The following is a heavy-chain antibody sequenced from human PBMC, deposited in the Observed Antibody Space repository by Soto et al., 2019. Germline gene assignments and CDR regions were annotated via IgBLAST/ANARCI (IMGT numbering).Heavy chain of an antibody. V-gene: IGHV4-61*05. Sequence: SETLSLTCTVPGGSISSSSYYWGWIRQPPGKGLEWIGYIYYSGSTNYNPSLKSRVTISVDTSKNQFSLKLSSVTAADTAVYYCARVLVGGYSGYAEYWGQGTLVTVSS. J-gene: IGHJ4*02. CDR1: GGSISSSSYY. D-gene: IGHD5-12*01. CDR2: IYYSGST. CDR3: ARVLVGGYSGYAEY.